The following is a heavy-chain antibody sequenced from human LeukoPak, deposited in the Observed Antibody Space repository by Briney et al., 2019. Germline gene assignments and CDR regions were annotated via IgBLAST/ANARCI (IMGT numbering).Heavy chain of an antibody. D-gene: IGHD3-22*01. J-gene: IGHJ5*02. Sequence: SETLSLTCAVYGGSFSGYYWSWIRQPPGKGLEWIGEINHSGSTNYNPSLKSRVTISVDTSKNQFSLKLSAVTAADTAVYYCARGGEDSSGYPNWLDPWGQGTLVTVSS. V-gene: IGHV4-34*01. CDR2: INHSGST. CDR1: GGSFSGYY. CDR3: ARGGEDSSGYPNWLDP.